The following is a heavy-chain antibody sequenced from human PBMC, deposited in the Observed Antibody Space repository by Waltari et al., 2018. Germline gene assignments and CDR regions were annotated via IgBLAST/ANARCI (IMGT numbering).Heavy chain of an antibody. CDR1: GGSIRSHY. V-gene: IGHV4-59*11. J-gene: IGHJ3*02. D-gene: IGHD3-16*01. CDR3: ASWGNDAFDI. Sequence: QVQLQESGPGLVKPSETLSLTCTVSGGSIRSHYWSWIRQPPGKGLEWIGYIYYSGSTNYNPSLKSRVTISVDTSKNQFSLKLSSVTAADTAVYYCASWGNDAFDIWGQGTMVTVSS. CDR2: IYYSGST.